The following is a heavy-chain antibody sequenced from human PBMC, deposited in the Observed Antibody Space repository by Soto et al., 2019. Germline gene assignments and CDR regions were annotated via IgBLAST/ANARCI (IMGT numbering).Heavy chain of an antibody. CDR1: GCSFSTYW. CDR2: IYPGDSDT. CDR3: ARHSLATQPGDY. J-gene: IGHJ4*02. D-gene: IGHD5-12*01. V-gene: IGHV5-51*01. Sequence: PGESLKISCKASGCSFSTYWIAWVRQRPGKGLDWMGIIYPGDSDTRYSPSFQGQVTISVDNSIDTAYLEWTTLRASDSAMYYCARHSLATQPGDYWGQGTRVTVS.